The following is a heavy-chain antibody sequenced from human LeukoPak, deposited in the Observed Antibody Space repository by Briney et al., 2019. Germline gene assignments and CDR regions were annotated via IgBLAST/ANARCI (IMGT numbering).Heavy chain of an antibody. CDR1: GFTFDDYG. D-gene: IGHD3-3*01. J-gene: IGHJ6*03. CDR3: SRLQAGDDFCSGYYLHYYYYMDV. Sequence: GGSLRLSCAASGFTFDDYGMSWVRQAPGKGLEWVSGISWNGGSTGYADSVKGRCTISGDNAKNSLYLQMNSLRAEDTALYYCSRLQAGDDFCSGYYLHYYYYMDVWGKGTTVTVSS. V-gene: IGHV3-20*04. CDR2: ISWNGGST.